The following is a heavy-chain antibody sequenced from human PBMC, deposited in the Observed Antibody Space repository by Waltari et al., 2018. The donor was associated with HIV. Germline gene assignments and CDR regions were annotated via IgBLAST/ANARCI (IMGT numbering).Heavy chain of an antibody. V-gene: IGHV4-59*08. J-gene: IGHJ4*02. CDR1: GDPMTGYH. CDR3: ARLRGDRTAVIDY. CDR2: IYYSGKT. Sequence: QVQLQESGPGLVKPSETLSLTCSVSGDPMTGYHWIWIRQPPGKGLESIGYIYYSGKTNYHPSLRSRVAISVNTSMSQFYLKLNSVTAADTAVYFCARLRGDRTAVIDYWGQGTLVTVSS. D-gene: IGHD2-21*02.